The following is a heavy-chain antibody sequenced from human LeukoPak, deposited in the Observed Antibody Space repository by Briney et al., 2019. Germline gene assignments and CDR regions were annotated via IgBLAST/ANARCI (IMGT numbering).Heavy chain of an antibody. CDR2: IYTSGST. J-gene: IGHJ4*02. CDR3: ARVSSAGICYF. CDR1: GGSFSDYY. V-gene: IGHV4-4*07. Sequence: SETMSLTCTVSGGSFSDYYWSWIRQPAGKGLEGIGRIYTSGSTTYNPSLKSRVTMSVHTSKNQFPLKLSSVTAADTAVYYCARVSSAGICYFWGQGTLVTVSS. D-gene: IGHD3-10*01.